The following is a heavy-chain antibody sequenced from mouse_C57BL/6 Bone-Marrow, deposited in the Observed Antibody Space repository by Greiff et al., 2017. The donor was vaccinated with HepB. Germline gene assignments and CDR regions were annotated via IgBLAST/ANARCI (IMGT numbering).Heavy chain of an antibody. CDR2: IDPETGGT. Sequence: QVQLQQSGAELVRPGASVTLSCKASGYTFTDYEMHWVKQTPVHGLEWIGAIDPETGGTAYNQKFKGKAILTADKSSSTAYMELRSLTSEDSAVYYCTPFYYYGSSLFAWWGQGTLVTVSA. D-gene: IGHD1-1*01. CDR1: GYTFTDYE. V-gene: IGHV1-15*01. CDR3: TPFYYYGSSLFAW. J-gene: IGHJ3*01.